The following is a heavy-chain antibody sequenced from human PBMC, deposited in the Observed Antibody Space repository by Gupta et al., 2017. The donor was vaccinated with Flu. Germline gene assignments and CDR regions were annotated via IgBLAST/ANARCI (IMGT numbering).Heavy chain of an antibody. Sequence: EVQLLASGGGLVQPGGSLRLSCAASGFTFSRYAMSWVRQAPGKGLEWVSAISGSGGSTDYADSVKGRFTISRDNSKNTLYLQMNSLRAEDTAVYYCAKEISGWYDFDYWGQGTLVTVSS. V-gene: IGHV3-23*01. J-gene: IGHJ4*02. CDR1: GFTFSRYA. D-gene: IGHD6-19*01. CDR3: AKEISGWYDFDY. CDR2: ISGSGGST.